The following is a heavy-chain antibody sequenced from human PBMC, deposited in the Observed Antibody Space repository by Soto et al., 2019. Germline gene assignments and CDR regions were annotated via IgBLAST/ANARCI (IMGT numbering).Heavy chain of an antibody. D-gene: IGHD7-27*01. Sequence: PSETLSLTCSVSGASISRGAYYWSGIRQHPGKGLEWIGNIYYSGSAYYNPSLKRRVTISVDTSQNQFSLKLSSVTAADTAVYYCARGVLANWGPENWFDPWGQGTLVTVSS. J-gene: IGHJ5*02. CDR1: GASISRGAYY. V-gene: IGHV4-31*03. CDR3: ARGVLANWGPENWFDP. CDR2: IYYSGSA.